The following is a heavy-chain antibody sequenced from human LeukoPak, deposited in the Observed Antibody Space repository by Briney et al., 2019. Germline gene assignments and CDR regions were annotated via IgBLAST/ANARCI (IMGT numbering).Heavy chain of an antibody. CDR1: GDSVSSNSAA. V-gene: IGHV6-1*01. J-gene: IGHJ4*02. CDR3: ARGSSRIYYYDSSGYSHAFDY. CDR2: TYYRSKWYT. Sequence: SQTLSLTCAISGDSVSSNSAAWNWVRQSPSRGLEWLGRTYYRSKWYTDYAESVKSRITINPDTSKNQFSLQVNSVTPEDTAVYYCARGSSRIYYYDSSGYSHAFDYWGQGILATVSS. D-gene: IGHD3-22*01.